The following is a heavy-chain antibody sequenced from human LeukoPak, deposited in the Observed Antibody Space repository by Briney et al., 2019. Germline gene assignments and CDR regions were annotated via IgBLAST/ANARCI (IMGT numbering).Heavy chain of an antibody. D-gene: IGHD3-16*01. CDR1: GFAFSRSA. V-gene: IGHV3-30*04. CDR3: ERAGFGELYPYVDS. J-gene: IGHJ4*02. Sequence: GGSLRLSCAASGFAFSRSAMHWVRQAPGKGLEWVALISYDGGNEYYGDSVKGRFTVSRDNSKNALYLQMSSLRADDTAVYYCERAGFGELYPYVDSWGQGTLVTVSS. CDR2: ISYDGGNE.